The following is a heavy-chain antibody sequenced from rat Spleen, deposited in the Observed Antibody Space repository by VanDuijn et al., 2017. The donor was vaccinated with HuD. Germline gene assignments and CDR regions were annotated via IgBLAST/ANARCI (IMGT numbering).Heavy chain of an antibody. V-gene: IGHV5-7*01. Sequence: EVQLVESGGGFVLPGRSLKLSCVASGFTFSDYAMAWVRQAPTKGLEWVATISYDGSSTYYRDSVKGRYTISRDNAKSTLYLQMDSLRSEDTAIYYCTTDRAGSSPFVYWGQGTLVTVSS. CDR3: TTDRAGSSPFVY. D-gene: IGHD3-1*01. CDR2: ISYDGSST. CDR1: GFTFSDYA. J-gene: IGHJ3*01.